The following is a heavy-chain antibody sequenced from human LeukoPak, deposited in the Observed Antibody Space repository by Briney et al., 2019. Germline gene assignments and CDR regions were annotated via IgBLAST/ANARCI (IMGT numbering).Heavy chain of an antibody. Sequence: KSSETLSLTCAVYGGSFSGYYWSWIRQPPGKGLEWIGEISHSGSTNYNPSLKSQVTISVDTSKNQFSLKLSSVTAADTAVYYCARGRSIAAARWFDPWGQGTLVTVSS. D-gene: IGHD6-13*01. CDR3: ARGRSIAAARWFDP. V-gene: IGHV4-34*01. CDR1: GGSFSGYY. CDR2: ISHSGST. J-gene: IGHJ5*02.